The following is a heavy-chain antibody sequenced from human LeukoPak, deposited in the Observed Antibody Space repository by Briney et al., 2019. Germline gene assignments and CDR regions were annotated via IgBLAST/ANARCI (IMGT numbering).Heavy chain of an antibody. Sequence: GGSLRLSCAASGFTFSSYWMHWVRQAPGKGLVWVSRINSDGSSIMYADSVKGRFTISRDNAKNSLYLQMNSLRAEDTAVYYCAELGITMIGGVWGKGTTVTISS. J-gene: IGHJ6*04. CDR2: INSDGSSI. V-gene: IGHV3-74*03. CDR3: AELGITMIGGV. D-gene: IGHD3-10*02. CDR1: GFTFSSYW.